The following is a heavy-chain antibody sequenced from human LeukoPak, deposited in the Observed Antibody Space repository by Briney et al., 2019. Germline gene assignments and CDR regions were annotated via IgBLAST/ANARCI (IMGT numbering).Heavy chain of an antibody. CDR2: ISSSSTTM. CDR3: VRGSGGYDPLDFDS. Sequence: PGGSLRLSCVASGFIFSGYSMNWVRQAPGKGLEWISYISSSSTTMYCRDSVKGRFTISRDNPKKSLYLQMNTLRVEDTAVYYCVRGSGGYDPLDFDSWGQGTLVSVSS. J-gene: IGHJ4*02. V-gene: IGHV3-48*04. D-gene: IGHD5-12*01. CDR1: GFIFSGYS.